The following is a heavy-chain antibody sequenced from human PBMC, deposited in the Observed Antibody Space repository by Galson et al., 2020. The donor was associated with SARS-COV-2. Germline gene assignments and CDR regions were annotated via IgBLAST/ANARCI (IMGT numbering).Heavy chain of an antibody. CDR2: IGTAGDT. CDR3: ARAGPENYDFWSKGYYYYYMDV. V-gene: IGHV3-13*01. Sequence: GGSLRLSCAASGFTFSSYDMHWVRQATGKGLEWVSAIGTAGDTYYPGSVKGRFTISRENAKNSLYLQMNSLRAGDTAVYYCARAGPENYDFWSKGYYYYYMDVWGKGTTVTVSS. CDR1: GFTFSSYD. D-gene: IGHD3-3*01. J-gene: IGHJ6*03.